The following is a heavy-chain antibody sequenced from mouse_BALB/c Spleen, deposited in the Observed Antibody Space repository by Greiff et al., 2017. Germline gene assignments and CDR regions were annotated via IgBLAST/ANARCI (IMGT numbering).Heavy chain of an antibody. Sequence: QVQLQQSGAELAKPGASVKMSCKASGYTFTSYWMHWVKQRPGQGLEWIGYINPSTGYTEYNQKFKDKATLTADKSSSTAYMQLSSLTSEDSAVYYCARSYGNYVSYYAMDYWGQGTSVTVSS. CDR1: GYTFTSYW. CDR3: ARSYGNYVSYYAMDY. J-gene: IGHJ4*01. D-gene: IGHD2-10*02. V-gene: IGHV1-7*01. CDR2: INPSTGYT.